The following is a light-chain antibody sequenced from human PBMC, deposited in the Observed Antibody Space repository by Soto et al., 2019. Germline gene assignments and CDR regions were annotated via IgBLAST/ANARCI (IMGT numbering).Light chain of an antibody. V-gene: IGKV1-5*03. J-gene: IGKJ1*01. CDR2: KAS. CDR3: QQYNSYWT. Sequence: DIQMTQSPSTLSASVGDRVTITCRASQSISSWLAWYQQKPGKAPKLLIYKASSLESGVPSRFSGSGSGTEFTRTISSLQPDDFATYYFQQYNSYWTFGQGTKVEI. CDR1: QSISSW.